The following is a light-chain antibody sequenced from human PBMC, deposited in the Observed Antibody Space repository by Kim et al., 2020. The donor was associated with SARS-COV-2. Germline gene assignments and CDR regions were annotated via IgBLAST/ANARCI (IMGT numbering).Light chain of an antibody. Sequence: DIQMTQSPSAMSASVGDRVTITCRASQGISSYLAWFQQKPGQVPKRLIYAASSLQSGVPSRFSGSGSGTEFTLTISSLQPDDFATYYCLQHDSYPLTFGGGTKVDIK. CDR3: LQHDSYPLT. J-gene: IGKJ4*01. CDR1: QGISSY. V-gene: IGKV1-17*03. CDR2: AAS.